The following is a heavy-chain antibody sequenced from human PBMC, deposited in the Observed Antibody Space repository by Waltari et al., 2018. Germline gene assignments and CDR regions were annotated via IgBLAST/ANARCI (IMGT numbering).Heavy chain of an antibody. J-gene: IGHJ4*02. CDR2: INTSSGGT. CDR3: ARELEGGYFDY. D-gene: IGHD1-1*01. V-gene: IGHV1-2*02. CDR1: GYTFTAYL. Sequence: QVQLVPSGAEVRKPGASVRVPCKTSGYTFTAYLLHWVRQAPGHGLEWMGGINTSSGGTNYAQKFQGRVTITRDTSISTAYVELSRLTSDDTAVYYCARELEGGYFDYWGQGTLVTVSS.